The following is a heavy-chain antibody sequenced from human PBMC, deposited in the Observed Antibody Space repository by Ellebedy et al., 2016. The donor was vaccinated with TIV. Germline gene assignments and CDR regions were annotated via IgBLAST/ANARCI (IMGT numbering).Heavy chain of an antibody. CDR1: GFAFRDYT. J-gene: IGHJ5*02. D-gene: IGHD3-16*01. CDR2: IKQDGSDK. CDR3: GEFLRSGGGLGS. V-gene: IGHV3-7*01. Sequence: PGGSLRLSCAASGFAFRDYTMTWVRQAPGKGLEWVANIKQDGSDKYYVDSVKGRFTISRDNAKNLLFLQMNSLRVEDTAVYYCGEFLRSGGGLGSWGQGTLVTVSS.